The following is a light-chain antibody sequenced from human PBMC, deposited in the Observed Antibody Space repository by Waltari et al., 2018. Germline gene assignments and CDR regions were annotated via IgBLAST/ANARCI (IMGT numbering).Light chain of an antibody. CDR1: SSSIGSNT. J-gene: IGLJ1*01. V-gene: IGLV1-44*01. Sequence: QSVLAQPPSTSGTPGQRVTVSCSGSSSSIGSNTVNWYQQLPGTAPKLLIYNSNQRPSWVPDRFSGSKSGTSASLAISGLQSDDEGDYYCATWDDILNGGVFGTGTKVTVL. CDR2: NSN. CDR3: ATWDDILNGGV.